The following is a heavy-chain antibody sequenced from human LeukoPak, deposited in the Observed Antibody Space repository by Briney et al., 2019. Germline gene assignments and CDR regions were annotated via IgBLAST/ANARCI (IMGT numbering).Heavy chain of an antibody. D-gene: IGHD2-21*02. J-gene: IGHJ6*02. CDR2: ISGSGGTP. Sequence: GGSLRLSCTASRFTFSSYAMSWVRQAPGKGLEWVSAISGSGGTPYYADSLKGRFTISRDNSKNTLYLQMNSLRAEDMAVYYCAKVATVSALDGMDVWGQGTTVTVSS. CDR3: AKVATVSALDGMDV. CDR1: RFTFSSYA. V-gene: IGHV3-23*01.